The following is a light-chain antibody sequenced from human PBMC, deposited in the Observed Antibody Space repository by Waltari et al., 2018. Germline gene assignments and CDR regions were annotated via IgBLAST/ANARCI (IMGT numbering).Light chain of an antibody. CDR1: QSVGSN. J-gene: IGKJ1*01. V-gene: IGKV3-15*01. CDR2: AAS. Sequence: EIMMTQSPATLSLSPGERATLSFRASQSVGSNLAWYQQKLGQAPRLLMFAASTRAPDIPARFSGSGSGTDFTLTISGLQSEDFALYYCQQYSDWPPWTFGQGTKVEIK. CDR3: QQYSDWPPWT.